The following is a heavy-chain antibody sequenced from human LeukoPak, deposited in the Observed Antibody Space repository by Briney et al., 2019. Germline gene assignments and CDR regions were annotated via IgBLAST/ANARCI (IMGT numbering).Heavy chain of an antibody. V-gene: IGHV1-69*13. CDR2: IIPIFGTA. D-gene: IGHD5-18*01. Sequence: SVKVSCKASGGTFSSYAISWVRQAPGQGLEWMGGIIPIFGTANYAQKFQGRVTITADESTSTAYMELSSLRSEDTAVYYCARGPRRTRGSGYSYGYSFGAYYYYYYMDVWGKGTTVTISS. CDR1: GGTFSSYA. CDR3: ARGPRRTRGSGYSYGYSFGAYYYYYYMDV. J-gene: IGHJ6*03.